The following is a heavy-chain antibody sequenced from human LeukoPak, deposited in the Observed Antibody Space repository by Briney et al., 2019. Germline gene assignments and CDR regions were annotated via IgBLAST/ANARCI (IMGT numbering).Heavy chain of an antibody. V-gene: IGHV4-59*01. J-gene: IGHJ4*02. CDR1: GGSISSYY. CDR2: IYYSGST. CDR3: ARVRDFDWLLFDY. D-gene: IGHD3-9*01. Sequence: SETLSLTCTVSGGSISSYYWSWIRQPPGKGLEWIGYIYYSGSTNYNPSLKSRVTISVDTSKNQFSLKLSSVTAADTAVYYCARVRDFDWLLFDYWGQGTLVTVSS.